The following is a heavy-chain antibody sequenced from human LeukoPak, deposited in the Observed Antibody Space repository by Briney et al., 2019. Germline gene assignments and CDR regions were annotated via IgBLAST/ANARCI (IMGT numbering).Heavy chain of an antibody. CDR2: IYYSGST. CDR3: IIWRAARPHAFDI. Sequence: SSETLSLTCTVSGGSISSSSYYWGWIRQPPGKGLEWIGSIYYSGSTYYNPSLKSRVTISVDTSKNQFSLKLSSVTAADTAVYYCIIWRAARPHAFDIWGQGTVVTVSS. D-gene: IGHD6-6*01. J-gene: IGHJ3*02. V-gene: IGHV4-39*01. CDR1: GGSISSSSYY.